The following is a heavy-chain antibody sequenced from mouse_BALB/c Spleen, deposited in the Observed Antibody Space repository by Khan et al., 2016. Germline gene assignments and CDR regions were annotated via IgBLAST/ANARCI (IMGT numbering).Heavy chain of an antibody. V-gene: IGHV1-9*01. Sequence: QVQLKQSGAELMKPGASGKISCKATGYTFSSYWIEWVKQRPGHGLEWIGEILPRSGTTNYNEKFKGKATFTADTSSNTAYMQLSSLTSEDSAVYYCARRASPGYWGQGTTLTVTS. CDR3: ARRASPGY. CDR2: ILPRSGTT. J-gene: IGHJ2*01. D-gene: IGHD3-3*01. CDR1: GYTFSSYW.